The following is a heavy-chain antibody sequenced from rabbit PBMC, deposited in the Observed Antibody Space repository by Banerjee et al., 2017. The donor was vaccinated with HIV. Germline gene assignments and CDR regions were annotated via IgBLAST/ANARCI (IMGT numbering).Heavy chain of an antibody. D-gene: IGHD4-2*01. CDR3: ARDAGYAGSNL. V-gene: IGHV1S43*01. J-gene: IGHJ4*01. CDR1: GIDFSSYFY. Sequence: QQQLEESGGGLVKPEGSLTLTCKASGIDFSSYFYICWVRQAPGKGLDLIACIYTSSGSTWYVSWVNGRFTISRSTSLNTVDLKMTSLTAADTATYFCARDAGYAGSNLWGQGTLVTVS. CDR2: IYTSSGST.